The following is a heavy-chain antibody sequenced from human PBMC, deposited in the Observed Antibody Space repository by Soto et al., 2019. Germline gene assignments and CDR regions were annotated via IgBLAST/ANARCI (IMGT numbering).Heavy chain of an antibody. J-gene: IGHJ4*02. V-gene: IGHV4-59*01. D-gene: IGHD5-18*01. Sequence: PSETLSLTCTVSGGSIRSYYWTWIRQPPGKGLEWLGYICYSGSTFYNPSLKSRVTISIHTSKSQFSLQLTSVTAADTAVYYCARGAADTAMVDSWGQGTLVTVSS. CDR1: GGSIRSYY. CDR2: ICYSGST. CDR3: ARGAADTAMVDS.